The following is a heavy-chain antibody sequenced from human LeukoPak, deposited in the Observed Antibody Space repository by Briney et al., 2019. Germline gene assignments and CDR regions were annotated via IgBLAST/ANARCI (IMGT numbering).Heavy chain of an antibody. J-gene: IGHJ4*02. D-gene: IGHD2-8*01. CDR2: INLDGSEK. CDR3: ARDRVWTVLY. Sequence: PGGSLRLSCGASGFTFSTYWMSWLRQAPGKGLEWVANINLDGSEKYYVDSVKGRFTISRDNAKNSLYLHMNSLRAEDTATYYCARDRVWTVLYWGQGILVTVSS. V-gene: IGHV3-7*01. CDR1: GFTFSTYW.